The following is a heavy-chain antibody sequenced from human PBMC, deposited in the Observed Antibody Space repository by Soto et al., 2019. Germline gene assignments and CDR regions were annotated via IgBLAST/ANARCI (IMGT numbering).Heavy chain of an antibody. Sequence: ASETLSLTCTGSGGSISIYYWSLIRQPPGKGLEWIGYIYYSGSTNYNPSLKSRVTISVDTSKNQFSLKLRSVTAADTAVYYCARVTRTTIFGVVILDPYSDFGMDAWDYGNTVPASS. CDR1: GGSISIYY. CDR3: ARVTRTTIFGVVILDPYSDFGMDA. J-gene: IGHJ6*04. D-gene: IGHD3-3*01. V-gene: IGHV4-59*01. CDR2: IYYSGST.